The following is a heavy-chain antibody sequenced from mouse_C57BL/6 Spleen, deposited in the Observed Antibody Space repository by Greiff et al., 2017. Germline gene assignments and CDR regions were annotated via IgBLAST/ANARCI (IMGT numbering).Heavy chain of an antibody. V-gene: IGHV5-12*01. CDR3: ASQFITTVVASRYFDV. D-gene: IGHD1-1*01. Sequence: EVMLVESGGGLVQPGGSLKLSCAASGFTFSDYYMYWVRQTPEKRLEWVAYISNGGGSTYYPDNVKGRITISRDNAKNTLYLQMSRLKSEDTAMYYCASQFITTVVASRYFDVWGTGTTVTVSS. CDR2: ISNGGGST. J-gene: IGHJ1*03. CDR1: GFTFSDYY.